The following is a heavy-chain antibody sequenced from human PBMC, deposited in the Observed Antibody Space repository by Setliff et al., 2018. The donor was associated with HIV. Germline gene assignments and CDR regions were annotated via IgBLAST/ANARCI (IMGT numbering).Heavy chain of an antibody. CDR1: GGTYSSYA. Sequence: SVKVSCKASGGTYSSYAISWVRQAPGQGLEWMGGIIPIFGTANYAQKFQGRVTITVDGSTSTAYMELSSLTSEDTAVYYCARERGRGVTTNFDYWGQGTLVTVSS. CDR3: ARERGRGVTTNFDY. D-gene: IGHD4-17*01. V-gene: IGHV1-69*13. CDR2: IIPIFGTA. J-gene: IGHJ4*02.